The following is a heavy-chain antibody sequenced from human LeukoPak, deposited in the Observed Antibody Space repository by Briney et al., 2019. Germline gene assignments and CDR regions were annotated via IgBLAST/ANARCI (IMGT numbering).Heavy chain of an antibody. V-gene: IGHV4-59*01. J-gene: IGHJ6*03. CDR3: ARSNWGSDCYYYYMDV. CDR2: IYYSGST. D-gene: IGHD7-27*01. CDR1: GGSISVDY. Sequence: TPESLSLTPADPGGSISVDYSSSVWHPPRKRLWWVGHIYYSGSTNSNPSLKNRVTISVDTSKKQFSLKLSSVTAADTAVYYCARSNWGSDCYYYYMDVWGKGTTVTASS.